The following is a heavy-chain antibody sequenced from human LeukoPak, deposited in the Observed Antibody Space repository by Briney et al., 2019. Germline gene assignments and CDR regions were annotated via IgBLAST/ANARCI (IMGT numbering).Heavy chain of an antibody. D-gene: IGHD3-10*01. CDR2: IKQDGSEK. Sequence: GGSLRLSCAASGFIFSNDWMVWVRQAPGKGLEWVANIKQDGSEKHYVDSVKGRFTISGDNAKNSLYLQMNSLGAEDTAVYYCARRIAGGSTGGSFQQWGQGTLVSVYS. V-gene: IGHV3-7*01. J-gene: IGHJ1*01. CDR3: ARRIAGGSTGGSFQQ. CDR1: GFIFSNDW.